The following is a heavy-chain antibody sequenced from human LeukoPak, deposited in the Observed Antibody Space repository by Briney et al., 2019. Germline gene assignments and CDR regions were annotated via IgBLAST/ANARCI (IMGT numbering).Heavy chain of an antibody. J-gene: IGHJ4*02. CDR3: ARTGIAVAGMFN. D-gene: IGHD6-19*01. Sequence: PGGSLRLSCAASGFTVSSNYMSWVRQAPGKGLEWVSVIYSGGSTYYADSVKGRFTISRDNSKNTLCLQMNSLRAEDTAVYYCARTGIAVAGMFNWGQGTLVTVSS. CDR2: IYSGGST. CDR1: GFTVSSNY. V-gene: IGHV3-53*01.